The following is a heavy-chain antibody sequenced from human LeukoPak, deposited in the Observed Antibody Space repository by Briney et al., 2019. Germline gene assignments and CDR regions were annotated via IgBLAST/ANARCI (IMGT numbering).Heavy chain of an antibody. CDR1: GFPFSSYA. CDR3: GRGRGLVPVPIQYFFGWGISYSFAY. J-gene: IGHJ4*02. V-gene: IGHV3-30-3*01. CDR2: ISYDGSNK. D-gene: IGHD3-10*01. Sequence: PGRSLRLSCAASGFPFSSYAMHWVRQAPGKGLEWVAVISYDGSNKYYADSVKGRFTISRDNSKNTLYLQMNSLGAEDTAVYYCGRGRGLVPVPIQYFFGWGISYSFAYWGQGPRVTSPS.